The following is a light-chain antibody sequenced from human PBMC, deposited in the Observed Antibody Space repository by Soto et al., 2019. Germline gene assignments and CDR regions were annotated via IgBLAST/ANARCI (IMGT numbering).Light chain of an antibody. CDR1: QSVRSN. CDR3: QQYDNWHRT. V-gene: IGKV3-15*01. J-gene: IGKJ1*01. CDR2: DAS. Sequence: EKVMTHSPATLSVSPGERATLSCRASQSVRSNLAWYQQKPGQPPRLLIYDASTRATGIPSRFSGSGSGTELTLTISSLKSEDFAVYYCQQYDNWHRTLGQGTKVDIK.